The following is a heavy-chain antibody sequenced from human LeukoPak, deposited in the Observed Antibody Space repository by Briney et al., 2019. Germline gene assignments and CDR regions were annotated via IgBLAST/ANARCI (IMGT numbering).Heavy chain of an antibody. Sequence: GASVKVSCKASGYTFTSYGISWVRQAPGQGLEWMGWISAYNGNTNYAQKFQGRVTMTRDTSISTAYMELSRLRSDDTAVYYCARIAAVAGTEVFGYWGQGTLVTVSS. CDR2: ISAYNGNT. CDR3: ARIAAVAGTEVFGY. D-gene: IGHD6-19*01. J-gene: IGHJ4*02. V-gene: IGHV1-18*01. CDR1: GYTFTSYG.